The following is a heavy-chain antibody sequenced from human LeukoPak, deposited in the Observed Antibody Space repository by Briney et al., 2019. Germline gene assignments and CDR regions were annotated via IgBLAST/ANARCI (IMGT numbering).Heavy chain of an antibody. D-gene: IGHD6-13*01. CDR1: GFTFRSYE. CDR2: LSSSGSAF. CDR3: ARPKGYSSSYFDY. Sequence: PGGSLTLSCEDSGFTFRSYEMNWVRQAPGKGLEWIAYLSSSGSAFSYADSVKGRFTIARDNAKNSVYLEMNSLRAEDTAVYYCARPKGYSSSYFDYWGQGTLVTVSS. V-gene: IGHV3-48*03. J-gene: IGHJ4*02.